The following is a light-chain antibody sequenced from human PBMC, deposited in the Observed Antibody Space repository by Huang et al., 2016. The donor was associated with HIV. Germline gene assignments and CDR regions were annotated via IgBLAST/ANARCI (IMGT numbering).Light chain of an antibody. CDR1: QSVTSNH. J-gene: IGKJ1*01. Sequence: EVVLTQSPGTLSLSPGERATLSCRASQSVTSNHLAWYQQKPGQAPRLLIYGTSHRATGIPDRFSGNGFGTEFTLTISRLEPEDVAVYFCQQYGSSLRTFGQGTKVEIK. CDR2: GTS. V-gene: IGKV3-20*01. CDR3: QQYGSSLRT.